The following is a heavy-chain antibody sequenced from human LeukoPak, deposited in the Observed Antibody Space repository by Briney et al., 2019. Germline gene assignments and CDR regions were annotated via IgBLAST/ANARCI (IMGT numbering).Heavy chain of an antibody. CDR2: ISGGGGST. CDR1: GLTFSSYP. J-gene: IGHJ4*02. V-gene: IGHV3-23*01. Sequence: PGGSLRLSCAASGLTFSSYPMSWVRQAPGKGLQWVSAISGGGGSTYYADSVKGRFTISRDNSKSTLYLQINSLRADDTAIYYCAARPLMPPRFDYWGQGILVTVSS. CDR3: AARPLMPPRFDY. D-gene: IGHD2-2*01.